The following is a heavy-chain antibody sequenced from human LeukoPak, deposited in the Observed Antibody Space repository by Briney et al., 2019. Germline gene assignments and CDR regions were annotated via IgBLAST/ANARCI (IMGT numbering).Heavy chain of an antibody. D-gene: IGHD1-1*01. J-gene: IGHJ4*02. CDR3: ASAGTEDFDY. CDR2: IIPILGIA. Sequence: GASVKVSCKASGGTFSSYAICWVRQAPGQGLEWMGRIIPILGIANYAQKFQGRVTITADKSTSTAYMELSSLRSEDTAVYYCASAGTEDFDYWGQGTLVTVSS. V-gene: IGHV1-69*04. CDR1: GGTFSSYA.